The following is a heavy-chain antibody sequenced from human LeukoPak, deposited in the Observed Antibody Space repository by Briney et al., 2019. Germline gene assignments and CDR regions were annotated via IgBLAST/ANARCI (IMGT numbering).Heavy chain of an antibody. CDR3: ARLGDGYYYDSSGYPPDY. D-gene: IGHD3-22*01. Sequence: GASVKVSCKASGYTFTSYGISWVRQAPGQGREWMGWISAYNGNTNYAQKLQGRVTMTTDTSTSTAYMELRSLRSDDTAVYYCARLGDGYYYDSSGYPPDYWGQGTLVTVSS. CDR2: ISAYNGNT. J-gene: IGHJ4*02. CDR1: GYTFTSYG. V-gene: IGHV1-18*01.